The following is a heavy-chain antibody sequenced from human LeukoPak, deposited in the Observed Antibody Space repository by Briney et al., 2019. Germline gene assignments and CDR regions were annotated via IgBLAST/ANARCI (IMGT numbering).Heavy chain of an antibody. J-gene: IGHJ2*01. CDR3: AKGLLRFLEWLEQYWYFDL. D-gene: IGHD3-3*01. V-gene: IGHV3-43D*04. Sequence: PGGSLRLSCAASGFTFDDYAMHWVRQAPGKGLEWVSLISSDGGSTYYADSVKGRFTISRDNSKNSLYLQMNSLRAEDTALYYCAKGLLRFLEWLEQYWYFDLWGRGTLVSVSS. CDR2: ISSDGGST. CDR1: GFTFDDYA.